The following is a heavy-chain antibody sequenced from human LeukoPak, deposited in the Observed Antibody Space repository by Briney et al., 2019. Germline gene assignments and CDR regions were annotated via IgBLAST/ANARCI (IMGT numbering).Heavy chain of an antibody. CDR1: GFTFSSYA. CDR3: ARGDCGFDY. J-gene: IGHJ4*02. Sequence: GGSLRLSCAASGFTFSSYAMHCAREAPGEGLEYVSAISSNGGRTHYANSVKGRFTISRDNSKNTLYLQMGSLRAEDMAVYYCARGDCGFDYWGQGTLVTVSS. CDR2: ISSNGGRT. V-gene: IGHV3-64*01. D-gene: IGHD2-21*02.